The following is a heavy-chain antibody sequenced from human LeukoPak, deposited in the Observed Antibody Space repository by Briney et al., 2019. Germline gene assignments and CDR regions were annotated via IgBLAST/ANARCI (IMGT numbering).Heavy chain of an antibody. Sequence: ASVKVSCKASGYIFTSYSISWVRQAPGQGLEWMGWISAYNGDTNYVQKLQGRVTMTTDTSTSTAYMELKSLRSDDTAVYYCAREEGAPIAAANIWGLGTKVTVS. CDR2: ISAYNGDT. D-gene: IGHD6-13*01. J-gene: IGHJ3*02. V-gene: IGHV1-18*01. CDR1: GYIFTSYS. CDR3: AREEGAPIAAANI.